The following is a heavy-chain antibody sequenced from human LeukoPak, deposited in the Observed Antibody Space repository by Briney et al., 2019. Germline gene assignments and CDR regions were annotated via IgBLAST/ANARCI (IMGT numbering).Heavy chain of an antibody. V-gene: IGHV3-20*04. D-gene: IGHD1-26*01. CDR3: ARYPNPWGYSGRSDYFDY. CDR2: INWNGGST. CDR1: GFTFTDSF. Sequence: PGGSLRLSCAASGFTFTDSFMTWIRQAPGKGLEWVSGINWNGGSTGYADSVKGRFTISRDNAKNSLYLQMNSLRAEDTALYYCARYPNPWGYSGRSDYFDYWGQGTLVTVSS. J-gene: IGHJ4*02.